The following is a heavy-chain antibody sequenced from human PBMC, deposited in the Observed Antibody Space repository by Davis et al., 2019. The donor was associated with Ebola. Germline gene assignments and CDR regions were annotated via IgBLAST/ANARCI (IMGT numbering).Heavy chain of an antibody. CDR3: ARGDGYNFFDY. CDR2: IWYDGSNK. D-gene: IGHD5-24*01. Sequence: GGSLRLSCAASGFTFSSYGMHWVRQAPGKGLEWVAVIWYDGSNKYYADSVKGRFTISRDNSKNTLYLQINSLRAEDTAVYYCARGDGYNFFDYWGQGALVTVSS. CDR1: GFTFSSYG. J-gene: IGHJ4*02. V-gene: IGHV3-33*01.